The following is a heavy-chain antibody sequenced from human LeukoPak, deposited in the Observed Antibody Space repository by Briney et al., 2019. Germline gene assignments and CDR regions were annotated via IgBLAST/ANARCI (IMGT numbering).Heavy chain of an antibody. V-gene: IGHV1-24*01. CDR3: ATVSGLSGSYGFDY. Sequence: ASVKVSCKASGYTFTTYYMHWVRQAPGKGLEWMGGFDPEDGETIYAQKFQGRVTMTEDTSTDTAYMELSSLRSEDTAVYYCATVSGLSGSYGFDYWGQGTLVTVSS. D-gene: IGHD1-26*01. CDR2: FDPEDGET. CDR1: GYTFTTYY. J-gene: IGHJ4*02.